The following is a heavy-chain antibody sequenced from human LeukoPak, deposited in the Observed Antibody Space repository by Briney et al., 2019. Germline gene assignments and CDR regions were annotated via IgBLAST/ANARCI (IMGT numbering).Heavy chain of an antibody. CDR1: GGSISSYY. J-gene: IGHJ5*02. V-gene: IGHV4-34*01. Sequence: PSETLSLTCTVSGGSISSYYWSWIRQPPGKGLEWIGEINHSGSTNYNPSLKSRVTISVDTSKNQFSLKLSSVTAADTAVYYCARRPRYYGSGSGCWFDPWGQGTLVTVSS. D-gene: IGHD3-10*01. CDR3: ARRPRYYGSGSGCWFDP. CDR2: INHSGST.